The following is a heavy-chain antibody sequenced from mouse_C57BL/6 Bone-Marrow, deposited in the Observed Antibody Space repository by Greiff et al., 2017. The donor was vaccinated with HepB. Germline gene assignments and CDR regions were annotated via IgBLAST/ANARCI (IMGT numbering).Heavy chain of an antibody. J-gene: IGHJ2*01. V-gene: IGHV1-64*01. CDR2: IHPNSGST. CDR1: GYTFTSYW. CDR3: EGGSSGFDY. Sequence: QVQLQQPGAELVKPGASVKLSCKASGYTFTSYWMHWVKQRPGQGLEWIGMIHPNSGSTNYNEKFKSKATLTVDTSSSTAYMQLSSLTAEDSAVYCCEGGSSGFDYWGQGTTLTVSS. D-gene: IGHD1-1*01.